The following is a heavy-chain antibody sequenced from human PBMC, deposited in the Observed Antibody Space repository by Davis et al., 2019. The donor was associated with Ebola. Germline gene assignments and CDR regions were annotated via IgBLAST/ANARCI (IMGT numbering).Heavy chain of an antibody. J-gene: IGHJ6*02. D-gene: IGHD3-3*01. CDR1: GGTFSSYA. CDR2: IIPIFVTA. CDR3: ARDQLRYYDFWSGYYTSYYYYGMDV. Sequence: SVKVSCKASGGTFSSYAISWVRQAPGQGLEWMGGIIPIFVTANYAQKFQGRVTITADKSTSTAYMELSSLRSEGTAVYYCARDQLRYYDFWSGYYTSYYYYGMDVWGQGTTVTVSS. V-gene: IGHV1-69*06.